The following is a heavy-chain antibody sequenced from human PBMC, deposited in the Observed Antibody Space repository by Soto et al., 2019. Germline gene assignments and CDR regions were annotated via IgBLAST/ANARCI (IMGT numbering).Heavy chain of an antibody. CDR2: IIPIFGTA. V-gene: IGHV1-69*13. D-gene: IGHD3-16*02. CDR1: GGTFSSYA. Sequence: SVKVSCKASGGTFSSYAISWVRQAPGQGLEWMGGIIPIFGTANYAQKFQGRVTITADESTSTAYMELSSLRSEDTAVYYCAREEPSDMITFGGVIAHWGQGTLVIV. J-gene: IGHJ4*02. CDR3: AREEPSDMITFGGVIAH.